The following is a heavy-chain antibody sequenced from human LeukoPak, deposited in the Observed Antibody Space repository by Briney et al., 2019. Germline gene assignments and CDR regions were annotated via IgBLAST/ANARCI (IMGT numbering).Heavy chain of an antibody. V-gene: IGHV4-31*03. CDR3: ARERKPIVVVTAPIFDAFDI. CDR1: GGSISSGGYY. J-gene: IGHJ3*02. D-gene: IGHD2-21*02. Sequence: PSETLSLTCTVSGGSISSGGYYWSWIRQHPGKGLEWIGYIYYSGSTYYNPSLKSRVTISVDTSKNQFSLKLSSVTAADTAVYYCARERKPIVVVTAPIFDAFDIWGQGTMVTVSS. CDR2: IYYSGST.